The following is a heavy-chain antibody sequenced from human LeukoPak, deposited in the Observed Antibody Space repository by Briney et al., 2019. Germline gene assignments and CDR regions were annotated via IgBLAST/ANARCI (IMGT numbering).Heavy chain of an antibody. Sequence: GRSLRLSCAASGFTFSNAWMSWVRQAPGKGLEWVGRIKCKTDGGTTDYAAPVKGRFTISRDDSKNTLYLQMNSLKTEDTAVYYCTTESGVVPAAMNAFDIWGQGTMVTVSS. CDR1: GFTFSNAW. CDR2: IKCKTDGGTT. CDR3: TTESGVVPAAMNAFDI. D-gene: IGHD2-2*01. J-gene: IGHJ3*02. V-gene: IGHV3-15*01.